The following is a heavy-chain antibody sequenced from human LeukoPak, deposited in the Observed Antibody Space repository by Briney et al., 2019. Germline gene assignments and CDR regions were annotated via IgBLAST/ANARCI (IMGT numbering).Heavy chain of an antibody. Sequence: PGRSLRLSCAASGFTFSSYGMHWVRQAPGKGLEWVAVIWYDGSNKYYADSVKGRFTISRDNSKNTLYLQMNSLRAEDTAVYYCARVLGLYYYYGMDVWGQGTTVTVSS. CDR2: IWYDGSNK. V-gene: IGHV3-33*01. D-gene: IGHD3-16*01. CDR1: GFTFSSYG. J-gene: IGHJ6*02. CDR3: ARVLGLYYYYGMDV.